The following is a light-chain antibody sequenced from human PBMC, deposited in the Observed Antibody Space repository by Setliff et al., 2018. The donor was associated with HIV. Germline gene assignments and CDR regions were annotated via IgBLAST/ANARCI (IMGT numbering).Light chain of an antibody. J-gene: IGLJ1*01. V-gene: IGLV2-18*02. CDR3: SSYTSTITFV. CDR1: SSDVGNYNR. CDR2: EVS. Sequence: QSALAQPPSVSGSPGQSVTISCTGTSSDVGNYNRVSWYQQPPGAAPKLIIYEVSNRPSGVPDRFSGSKSGNTASLTISGLQAEDEALYFCSSYTSTITFVFGTGTKVTVL.